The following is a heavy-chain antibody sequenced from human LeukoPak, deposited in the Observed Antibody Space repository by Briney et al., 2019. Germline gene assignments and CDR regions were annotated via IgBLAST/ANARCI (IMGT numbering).Heavy chain of an antibody. Sequence: VSVKVSCKASGYTFTSYYMHWVRQAPGQGLEWMGKINPYGGNTDYAQKFQGRVTMTRDMSTSTVNMELSSLRSEDTAVYYCARKKGDNAFDIWGQGTMVTVSS. CDR2: INPYGGNT. J-gene: IGHJ3*02. D-gene: IGHD3-16*01. V-gene: IGHV1-46*01. CDR1: GYTFTSYY. CDR3: ARKKGDNAFDI.